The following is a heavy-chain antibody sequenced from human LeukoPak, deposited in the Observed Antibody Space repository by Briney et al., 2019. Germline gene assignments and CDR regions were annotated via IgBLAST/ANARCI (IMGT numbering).Heavy chain of an antibody. V-gene: IGHV4-59*01. CDR1: GGSISSYY. CDR2: IYYSGST. D-gene: IGHD2-15*01. Sequence: SETLSLTCTVSGGSISSYYWSWIRQPPGKGLEWIGYIYYSGSTNYNPSLKSRVTISVDTSKNQFSLKLSSVTAADTAVYYCARTLGYCSGGSCQPSNYFDYWGQGTLVTVSS. CDR3: ARTLGYCSGGSCQPSNYFDY. J-gene: IGHJ4*02.